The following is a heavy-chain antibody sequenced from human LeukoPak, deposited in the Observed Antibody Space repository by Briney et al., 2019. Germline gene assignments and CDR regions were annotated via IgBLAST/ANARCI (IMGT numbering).Heavy chain of an antibody. CDR2: IDWDDDK. J-gene: IGHJ4*02. CDR3: ARSPMGAAQFDY. D-gene: IGHD1-26*01. CDR1: GFSLNTSGMS. Sequence: SGLTLVKPTQTLTLTCTFSGFSLNTSGMSVSWSRQPPGKALEWLALIDWDDDKYYSTSLKTRLTISKDTSKNQVVLTMTNMDPVDTATYYCARSPMGAAQFDYWGQGTLVTVSS. V-gene: IGHV2-70*01.